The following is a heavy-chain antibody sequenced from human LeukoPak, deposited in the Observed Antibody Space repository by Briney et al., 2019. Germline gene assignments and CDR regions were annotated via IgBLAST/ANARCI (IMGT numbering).Heavy chain of an antibody. CDR2: IWYDGSNK. CDR3: AKDRLFMSASGSDY. J-gene: IGHJ4*02. D-gene: IGHD2-21*01. V-gene: IGHV3-30*02. Sequence: GGSLRLSCVGSGFTFRDYAMHWVRQAPDRGLEWVASIWYDGSNKYYADSVTGRFTISRDNSKNTLYLQMNSLRAEDTAVYYCAKDRLFMSASGSDYWGQGTLVTVSS. CDR1: GFTFRDYA.